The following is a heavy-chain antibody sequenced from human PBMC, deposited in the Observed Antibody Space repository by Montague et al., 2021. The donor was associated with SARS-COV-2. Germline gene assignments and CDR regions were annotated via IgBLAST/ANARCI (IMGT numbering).Heavy chain of an antibody. CDR2: ITDTGGDT. V-gene: IGHV3-23*01. CDR3: ARGGIARYYFDL. J-gene: IGHJ2*01. CDR1: GFIFNNYA. Sequence: SLRLSCAASGFIFNNYAMSWVRQIPGKGLEWISVITDTGGDTYYEDSXKGRFTISRDNSKNTLYLQMNSLRAEDTALYYCARGGIARYYFDLWGHGTVVTVSS. D-gene: IGHD2-2*01.